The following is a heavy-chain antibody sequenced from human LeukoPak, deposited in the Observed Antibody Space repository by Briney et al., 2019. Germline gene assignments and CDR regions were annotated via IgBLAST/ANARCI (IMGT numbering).Heavy chain of an antibody. V-gene: IGHV3-7*03. Sequence: GGSLRLSCAASGFTFCAYWMNWVRQAPGKGLEWVANIKQDGTEKYYVDSVKGRFTISRDNAKKSLYLQMNSLRAEDTAVYYCARGVNTLFDYWGQGTLVTVSS. D-gene: IGHD5-18*01. CDR1: GFTFCAYW. CDR3: ARGVNTLFDY. CDR2: IKQDGTEK. J-gene: IGHJ4*02.